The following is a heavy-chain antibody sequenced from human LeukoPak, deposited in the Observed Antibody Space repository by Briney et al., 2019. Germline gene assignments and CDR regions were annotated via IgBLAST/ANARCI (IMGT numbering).Heavy chain of an antibody. CDR2: ISWNSGSV. Sequence: TGGSLRLSCAASGFTFDDYAMHWVRQVPGKGLEWLSSISWNSGSVKSADSVKGRFTISRDNSKNTLYLQMNSLRAEDTAVYYCARDRGIAAAHGYWGQGTLVTVSS. J-gene: IGHJ4*02. CDR3: ARDRGIAAAHGY. D-gene: IGHD6-13*01. V-gene: IGHV3-9*01. CDR1: GFTFDDYA.